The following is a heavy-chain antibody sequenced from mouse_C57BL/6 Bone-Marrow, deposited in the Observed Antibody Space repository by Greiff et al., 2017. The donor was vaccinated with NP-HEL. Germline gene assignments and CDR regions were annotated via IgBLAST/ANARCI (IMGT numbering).Heavy chain of an antibody. J-gene: IGHJ3*01. CDR1: GYAFRSSW. V-gene: IGHV1-82*01. CDR3: ARGYYGSSPPFAY. D-gene: IGHD1-1*01. CDR2: IYPGDGDT. Sequence: LVESGPELVKPGASVKISCKASGYAFRSSWMNWVKQRPGKGLEWIGRIYPGDGDTNYNGKFKGKATLTADKSSSTAYMQLSSLTSEDSAVYFCARGYYGSSPPFAYWGQGTLVTVSA.